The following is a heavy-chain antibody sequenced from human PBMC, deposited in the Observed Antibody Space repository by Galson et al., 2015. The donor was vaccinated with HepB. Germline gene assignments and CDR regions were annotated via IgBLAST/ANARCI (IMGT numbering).Heavy chain of an antibody. CDR1: GFTFSSYW. D-gene: IGHD3-10*01. J-gene: IGHJ4*02. Sequence: SLRLSCATSGFTFSSYWMSWVRQAPGKGLEWVANIKQDGSEKRYVDSVKGRFAVSRDNAKNSVYLQMNSLRAEDTAMYYCATEGSAFDIGTFDYWGRGTLVTVSS. CDR3: ATEGSAFDIGTFDY. CDR2: IKQDGSEK. V-gene: IGHV3-7*03.